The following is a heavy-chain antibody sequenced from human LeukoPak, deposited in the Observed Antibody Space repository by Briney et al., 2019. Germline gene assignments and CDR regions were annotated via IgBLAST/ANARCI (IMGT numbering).Heavy chain of an antibody. CDR2: IIPIFVTV. J-gene: IGHJ5*02. Sequence: SVKVSCKASGGTFSSYAISWVRQASGQGLEWMGRIIPIFVTVNYAQKFQGRVTITMDESRSTAYMELSSLRSEDTAVYYCARDGRDSSGFYWRGGPNWFDPWGQGTLVTVSS. CDR3: ARDGRDSSGFYWRGGPNWFDP. CDR1: GGTFSSYA. D-gene: IGHD3-22*01. V-gene: IGHV1-69*05.